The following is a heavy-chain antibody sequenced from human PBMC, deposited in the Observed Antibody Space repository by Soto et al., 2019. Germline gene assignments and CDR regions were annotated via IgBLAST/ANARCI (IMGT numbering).Heavy chain of an antibody. CDR2: IYTSRST. CDR1: GVSISRYY. D-gene: IGHD4-17*01. Sequence: PSETLSLTCTVSGVSISRYYWIWIRQPAGKGLEGIGRIYTSRSTNYNPSLKSRVTMSVDTSKNQFSLKLSSVTAADTAVYYCARDTATVTTFFDYWGQGTLVTVSS. V-gene: IGHV4-4*07. J-gene: IGHJ4*02. CDR3: ARDTATVTTFFDY.